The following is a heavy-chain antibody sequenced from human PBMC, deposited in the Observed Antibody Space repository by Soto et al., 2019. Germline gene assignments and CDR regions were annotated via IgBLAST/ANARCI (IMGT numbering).Heavy chain of an antibody. V-gene: IGHV4-59*01. Sequence: PSETLSPTCTVSGGSISSYYWTWIRQPPGKGLEWIGNIYYSGSTTYNPSLKSRVTISVDTSKNQFSLRLSSVTAADTAVYYCATQTANFYGSGSYYLPFDYWGQGTLVTVS. CDR2: IYYSGST. J-gene: IGHJ4*02. CDR3: ATQTANFYGSGSYYLPFDY. D-gene: IGHD3-10*01. CDR1: GGSISSYY.